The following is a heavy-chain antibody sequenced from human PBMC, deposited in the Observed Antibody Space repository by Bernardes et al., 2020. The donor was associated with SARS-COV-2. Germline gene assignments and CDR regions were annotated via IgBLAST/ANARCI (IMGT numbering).Heavy chain of an antibody. J-gene: IGHJ6*02. D-gene: IGHD2-21*01. CDR1: GGSIRSSNYY. CDR2: IYSSGGS. Sequence: SEPLSLTCSVSGGSIRSSNYYWGWLRQPPGKGLEWIGSIYSSGGSYYSPSLQSRVRTSVDTSKNQFSLSLTFVTAADTAVYYCAGSSCGIDCYIGGLRSWDYGMDVWGQGTTVTVSS. V-gene: IGHV4-39*01. CDR3: AGSSCGIDCYIGGLRSWDYGMDV.